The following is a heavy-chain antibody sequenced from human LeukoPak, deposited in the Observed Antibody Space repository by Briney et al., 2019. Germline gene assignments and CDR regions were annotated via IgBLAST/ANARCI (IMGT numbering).Heavy chain of an antibody. J-gene: IGHJ4*02. D-gene: IGHD6-13*01. CDR2: ISSSSTTI. CDR1: GFTFSSYS. Sequence: PGGSLRLSCAASGFTFSSYSMNWVRQAPGKGLEYVSHISSSSTTIYYADSVKGRFTISRDNAKNSLYLQMNSLRAEDTAVYYCARVHIFIAEADYWGQGTLVTVSS. CDR3: ARVHIFIAEADY. V-gene: IGHV3-48*04.